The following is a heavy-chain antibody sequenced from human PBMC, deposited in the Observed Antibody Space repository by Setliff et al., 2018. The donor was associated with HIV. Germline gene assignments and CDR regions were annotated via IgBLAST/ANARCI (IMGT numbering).Heavy chain of an antibody. Sequence: SETLSLTCSVSGDSISRYYWSWIRQPPGKGLEWIGYIDYRGSTSYNPSLKSRVTISEDTSKKQISLRLRFVTAADTAVYYCARGSTISEVVTTNWLDPWGQGTLVTVSS. D-gene: IGHD3-3*01. CDR1: GDSISRYY. V-gene: IGHV4-59*01. J-gene: IGHJ5*02. CDR3: ARGSTISEVVTTNWLDP. CDR2: IDYRGST.